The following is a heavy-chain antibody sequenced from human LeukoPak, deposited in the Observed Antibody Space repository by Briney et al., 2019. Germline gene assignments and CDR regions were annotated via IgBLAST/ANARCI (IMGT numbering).Heavy chain of an antibody. CDR2: ISGSGGST. CDR3: ARLMVRGVIRAPFDY. V-gene: IGHV3-23*01. CDR1: GFAFSSYS. D-gene: IGHD3-10*01. Sequence: GGSLRLSCAASGFAFSSYSMSWVRQAPGKGLEWVSAISGSGGSTYYADSVKGRFTISRDNSKNTLYLQMNSLRAEDTAVYYCARLMVRGVIRAPFDYWGQGTLVTVSS. J-gene: IGHJ4*02.